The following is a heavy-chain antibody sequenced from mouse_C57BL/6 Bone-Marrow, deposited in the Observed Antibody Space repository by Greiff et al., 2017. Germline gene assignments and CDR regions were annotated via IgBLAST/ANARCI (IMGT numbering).Heavy chain of an antibody. CDR1: GFTFSDYG. D-gene: IGHD4-1*01. V-gene: IGHV5-17*01. J-gene: IGHJ4*01. Sequence: EVQLVESGGGLVKPGGSLKLSCAASGFTFSDYGMHWVRQAPEKGLEWVAYISSGSSTIYYADTVKGRFTFARDNAKNTLFLQMTSLRSEDTAMYYCARLNWVYAMDYWGQGTSGTVSS. CDR3: ARLNWVYAMDY. CDR2: ISSGSSTI.